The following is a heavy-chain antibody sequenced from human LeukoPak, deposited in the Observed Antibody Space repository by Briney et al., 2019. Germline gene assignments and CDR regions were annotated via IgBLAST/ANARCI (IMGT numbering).Heavy chain of an antibody. Sequence: PGGSLRLSCEASGFTFGAYAMTWVRQAPGKGLEWVSSIGSDNKPHYSESVKGRFTISRDNSKNTLYLQMNSLRAEDTAVYYCAKDLLTVSHYWGQGTLVTVSS. J-gene: IGHJ4*02. V-gene: IGHV3-23*01. D-gene: IGHD4-17*01. CDR2: IGSDNKP. CDR3: AKDLLTVSHY. CDR1: GFTFGAYA.